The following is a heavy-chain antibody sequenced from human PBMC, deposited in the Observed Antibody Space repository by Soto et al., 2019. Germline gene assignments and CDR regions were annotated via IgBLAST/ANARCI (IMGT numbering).Heavy chain of an antibody. D-gene: IGHD6-19*01. Sequence: QVQLVESGGGVVQPGRSLRLSCAASGFTFSSYGMHWVRQAPGKGLEWVAVIWYDGSNKYYADSVKGRFTISRDNSXXTXYLXMNSLRAEDTAVYYCARDRQKAVAGYDYYYYGMDVWGQGTTVTVSS. CDR1: GFTFSSYG. CDR2: IWYDGSNK. J-gene: IGHJ6*02. CDR3: ARDRQKAVAGYDYYYYGMDV. V-gene: IGHV3-33*01.